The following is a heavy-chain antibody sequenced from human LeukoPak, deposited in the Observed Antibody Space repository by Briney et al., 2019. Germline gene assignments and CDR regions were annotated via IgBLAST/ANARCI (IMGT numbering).Heavy chain of an antibody. V-gene: IGHV4-39*01. D-gene: IGHD6-19*01. CDR3: ARQQWLEQDVFDF. CDR2: INYSGST. CDR1: GGSISSRSYY. Sequence: SETLSLTCTVSGGSISSRSYYWAWIRQPPGKGLEWIGSINYSGSTNYNPSLKSRLTISVDTSKNQFSLKLNSVTAADTAVYYCARQQWLEQDVFDFWGQGILVTVSS. J-gene: IGHJ3*01.